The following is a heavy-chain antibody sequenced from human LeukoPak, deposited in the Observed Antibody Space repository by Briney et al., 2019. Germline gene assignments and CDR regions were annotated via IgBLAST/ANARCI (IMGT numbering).Heavy chain of an antibody. CDR1: GGTFSSYA. J-gene: IGHJ4*02. D-gene: IGHD7-27*01. V-gene: IGHV1-18*01. CDR3: ARDWGSIRVIADY. Sequence: ASVKVSCKASGGTFSSYAISWVRQAPGQGLEWMGWISSNSDNTHYAQKFQGRVTMTTDTSTSTAYMELRSLRSDDTALYFCARDWGSIRVIADYWGQGTLVTVSS. CDR2: ISSNSDNT.